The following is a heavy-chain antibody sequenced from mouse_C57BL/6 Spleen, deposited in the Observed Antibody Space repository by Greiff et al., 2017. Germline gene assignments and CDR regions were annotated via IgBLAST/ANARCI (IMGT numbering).Heavy chain of an antibody. CDR2: IYPGSGST. J-gene: IGHJ2*01. V-gene: IGHV1-55*01. CDR3: AREGYGNYEGYFDY. D-gene: IGHD2-1*01. CDR1: GYTFTSYW. Sequence: VQLQQPGAELVKPGASVKMSCKASGYTFTSYWITWVKQRPGQGLEWIGDIYPGSGSTKYNEKFKSKATLTVDTSSSTAYMQLSSLTSEDSAVYYCAREGYGNYEGYFDYWGQGTTLTVSS.